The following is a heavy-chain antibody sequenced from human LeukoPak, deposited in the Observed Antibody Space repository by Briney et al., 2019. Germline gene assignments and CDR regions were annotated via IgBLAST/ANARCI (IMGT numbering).Heavy chain of an antibody. CDR3: AKDLHDYFDY. Sequence: GGSLRLSCAASGFTFSNHWMSWVRQAPGEGLEWVASIKEDVGEKYYADSVKGRFTISRDNSKNTLYLQMNSLRAEDTAVYYCAKDLHDYFDYWGQGTLVTVSS. J-gene: IGHJ4*02. V-gene: IGHV3-7*01. CDR2: IKEDVGEK. CDR1: GFTFSNHW.